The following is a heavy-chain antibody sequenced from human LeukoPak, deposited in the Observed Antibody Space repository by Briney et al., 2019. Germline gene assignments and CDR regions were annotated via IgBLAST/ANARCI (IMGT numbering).Heavy chain of an antibody. Sequence: SETLSLTCAVYGGSFSGYYWSWIRQPPGKGLDWIGEINHSGSTNYNPSLKSRVTISVDTSKNQFSLKLSSVTAADTAVYYCASSEKYSSGWFPSWGQGTLVTVSS. CDR3: ASSEKYSSGWFPS. CDR1: GGSFSGYY. V-gene: IGHV4-34*01. CDR2: INHSGST. D-gene: IGHD6-19*01. J-gene: IGHJ5*02.